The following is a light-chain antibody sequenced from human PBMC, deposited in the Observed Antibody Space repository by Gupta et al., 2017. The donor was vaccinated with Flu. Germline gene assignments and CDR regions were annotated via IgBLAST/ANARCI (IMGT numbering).Light chain of an antibody. CDR3: QVWDTDTGQQV. J-gene: IGLJ2*01. CDR2: VDS. CDR1: NSRSKH. Sequence: GKAASITCGGDNSRSKHVHRYRQKADQGPELVVLVDSGRPSGIPERLACSNAGTTATPTLGRVEAGDEADDVCQVWDTDTGQQVFGGGTKLTVL. V-gene: IGLV3-21*03.